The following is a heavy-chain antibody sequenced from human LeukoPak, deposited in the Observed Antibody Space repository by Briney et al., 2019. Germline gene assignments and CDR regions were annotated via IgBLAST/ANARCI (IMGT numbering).Heavy chain of an antibody. CDR1: GYNFPSQW. J-gene: IGHJ1*01. CDR3: ARHGYSSSEYFQH. Sequence: GESLKISCKGSGYNFPSQWIGWVRQMPGKGLEWMGIIYPGDSDTRYSPSFQGQVTMSADKSISTAYLQWSSLKASDTAMYYCARHGYSSSEYFQHWGRGTLVTVSS. V-gene: IGHV5-51*01. CDR2: IYPGDSDT. D-gene: IGHD6-13*01.